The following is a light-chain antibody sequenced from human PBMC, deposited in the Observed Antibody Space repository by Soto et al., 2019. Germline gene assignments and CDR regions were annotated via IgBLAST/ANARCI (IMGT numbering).Light chain of an antibody. Sequence: IVLTQSPATLSLSPGERATLSCRASQSVSGYLIWYQQKPGQAPRLLIYDASNRAAGIPSRFSGSGSGTDFTLTISSLEPEDFAVYYCQQRSNWPLTFGGGTKVEIK. CDR1: QSVSGY. J-gene: IGKJ4*01. V-gene: IGKV3-11*01. CDR2: DAS. CDR3: QQRSNWPLT.